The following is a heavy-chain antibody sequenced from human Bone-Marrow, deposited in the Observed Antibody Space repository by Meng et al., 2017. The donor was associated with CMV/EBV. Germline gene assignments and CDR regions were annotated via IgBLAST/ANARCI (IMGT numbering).Heavy chain of an antibody. CDR2: ISGSGNTI. J-gene: IGHJ4*02. CDR3: VREDVGDYFFDT. V-gene: IGHV3-11*01. D-gene: IGHD4-17*01. CDR1: GFTLSDYY. Sequence: GGSLRLSCAASGFTLSDYYVSWIRQAPGKGLEWISYISGSGNTIHYAGSVRGRFIISRDTPKNSVYLQMDRLRAEDTALYYCVREDVGDYFFDTWGQGKLVTVSS.